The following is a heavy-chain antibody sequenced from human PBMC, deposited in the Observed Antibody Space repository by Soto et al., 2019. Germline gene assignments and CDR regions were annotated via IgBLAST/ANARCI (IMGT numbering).Heavy chain of an antibody. D-gene: IGHD2-2*01. CDR3: AKGGRRLPATSPPHWFDP. Sequence: EVQLLESGGDLVQPGGSLRLTCAASGFTFSTYGMSWVRQAPGKGLEWVSSISSDSGGSTYYADSVKDRFTISRDNSKNTLYLQMNTLRAEDTAVYYCAKGGRRLPATSPPHWFDPWGQGTLVTVSS. CDR2: ISSDSGGST. V-gene: IGHV3-23*01. J-gene: IGHJ5*02. CDR1: GFTFSTYG.